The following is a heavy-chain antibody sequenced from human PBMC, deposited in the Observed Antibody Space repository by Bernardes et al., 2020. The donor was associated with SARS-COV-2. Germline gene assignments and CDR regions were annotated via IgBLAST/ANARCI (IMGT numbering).Heavy chain of an antibody. D-gene: IGHD2-15*01. CDR1: GFSFSDYS. J-gene: IGHJ4*02. Sequence: GGSLRLSCAASGFSFSDYSMNWVRQAPGKGLEWVASMSGNSFYISYADSVKGRFTISRDNTKNSLYLQMNSLRVDDTAVYYCVKGLPGGAAKGAFDYWGQGTLVLVSS. CDR3: VKGLPGGAAKGAFDY. CDR2: MSGNSFYI. V-gene: IGHV3-21*01.